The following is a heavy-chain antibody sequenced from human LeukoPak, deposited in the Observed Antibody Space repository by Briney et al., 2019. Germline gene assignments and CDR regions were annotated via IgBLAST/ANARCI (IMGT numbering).Heavy chain of an antibody. J-gene: IGHJ4*02. CDR2: IYYSGST. CDR3: AREGGYPRYFDY. V-gene: IGHV4-59*01. D-gene: IGHD5-12*01. Sequence: PSETLSLTRTVSRGSISSYYWSWIRQPPGKGLEWIGYIYYSGSTNYNPSLKSRVTISVDTSKNQFSLKLSSVTAADTAVYYCAREGGYPRYFDYWGQGTLVTVSS. CDR1: RGSISSYY.